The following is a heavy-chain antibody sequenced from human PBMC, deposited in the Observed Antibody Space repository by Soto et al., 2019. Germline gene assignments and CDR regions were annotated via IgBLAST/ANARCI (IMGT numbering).Heavy chain of an antibody. CDR1: GLSFSDYY. V-gene: IGHV3-11*01. D-gene: IGHD3-10*02. CDR2: ITSSSSTI. J-gene: IGHJ4*02. Sequence: PGGSLRLSCAASGLSFSDYYMSWIRQAPGKGLEWIAYITSSSSTIYYADSVKGRFTISRNDAKNSLYLQLDSLRAEDTAVYYCATVFRSSNFKYWGQGTLVTVSS. CDR3: ATVFRSSNFKY.